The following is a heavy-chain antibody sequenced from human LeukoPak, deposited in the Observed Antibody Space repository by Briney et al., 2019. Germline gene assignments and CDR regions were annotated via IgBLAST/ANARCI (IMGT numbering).Heavy chain of an antibody. V-gene: IGHV4-39*07. CDR1: SSYG. D-gene: IGHD3-10*01. J-gene: IGHJ3*02. CDR2: IYYSGST. CDR3: ARAHSGMAFDI. Sequence: SSYGMHWVRQAPGKGLEWIGSIYYSGSTYYNPSLKSRVTISVDTSKNQFSLKLSSVTAADTAVYYCARAHSGMAFDIWGQGTMVTVSS.